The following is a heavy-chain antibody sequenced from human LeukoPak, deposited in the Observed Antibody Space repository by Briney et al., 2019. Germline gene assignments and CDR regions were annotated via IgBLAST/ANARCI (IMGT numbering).Heavy chain of an antibody. CDR2: IYYTGST. D-gene: IGHD6-19*01. CDR1: GGSISNYY. V-gene: IGHV4-59*01. Sequence: SETLSLTCTVSGGSISNYYYSWIRQPPGKGLEWIGYIYYTGSTNYNPSLKSRVTISVDTSKNQFSLSLNSVTAADTAEYYCARAPGSAYYPYYYMDVWGKGTTVTVSS. J-gene: IGHJ6*03. CDR3: ARAPGSAYYPYYYMDV.